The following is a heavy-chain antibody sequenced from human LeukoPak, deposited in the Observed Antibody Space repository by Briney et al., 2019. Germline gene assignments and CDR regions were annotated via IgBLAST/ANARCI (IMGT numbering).Heavy chain of an antibody. J-gene: IGHJ4*02. D-gene: IGHD3-10*01. CDR2: IVPSGGTT. CDR1: GFTFSRNP. V-gene: IGHV3-23*01. CDR3: AKDLVTGSLDY. Sequence: PGGSLRLSCAASGFTFSRNPMSWVRQAPGKGLGWVSAIVPSGGTTSYADSVKGRFTISRDNSRNTLYLQMNTLRAEDTAIYYCAKDLVTGSLDYWGQGTLVTVSS.